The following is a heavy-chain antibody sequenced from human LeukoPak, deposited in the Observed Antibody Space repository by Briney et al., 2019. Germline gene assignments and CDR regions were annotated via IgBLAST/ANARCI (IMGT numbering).Heavy chain of an antibody. CDR2: INDRGST. CDR3: VRDSRYGSGWFEDGLDF. CDR1: GDSVRSYY. Sequence: NPSETLSLTCTVSGDSVRSYYWSWIRQPPGQGLEWLVHINDRGSTNYNPSLQGRVTTSIDTSKNQFSLKVTSVTAADTAVYYCVRDSRYGSGWFEDGLDFWGQGTTVTVSS. V-gene: IGHV4-59*02. J-gene: IGHJ6*02. D-gene: IGHD6-13*01.